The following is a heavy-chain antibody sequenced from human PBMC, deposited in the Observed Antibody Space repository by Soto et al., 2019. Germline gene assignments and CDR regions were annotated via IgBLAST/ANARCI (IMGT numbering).Heavy chain of an antibody. CDR1: GFTFSNYA. J-gene: IGHJ4*02. Sequence: EVHLLESGGGLVQPGGSLRLSCAASGFTFSNYAMTWVRQAPGKGLEWVSALGGSGVSTYYADSVKGRFTISRDNSKNTRFLQMNSLRAEDTAVYYCATARVERGAPATRFAYWGQGTLVTVSS. D-gene: IGHD3-10*01. V-gene: IGHV3-23*01. CDR2: LGGSGVST. CDR3: ATARVERGAPATRFAY.